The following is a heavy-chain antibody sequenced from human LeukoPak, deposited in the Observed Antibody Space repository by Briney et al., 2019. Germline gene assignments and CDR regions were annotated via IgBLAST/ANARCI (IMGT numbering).Heavy chain of an antibody. J-gene: IGHJ4*02. CDR2: ISGSGGST. D-gene: IGHD6-19*01. CDR1: GFTFSSYA. V-gene: IGHV3-23*01. CDR3: ANTPGYSSGWYSLPQYYFDY. Sequence: GSLRLSSAASGFTFSSYAMSWVRHPPGKGLEWVSAISGSGGSTYYADSVKGRFTISRDNSKNTLYLQMTSLRAEDTAVYYCANTPGYSSGWYSLPQYYFDYWGQGTLVTVSS.